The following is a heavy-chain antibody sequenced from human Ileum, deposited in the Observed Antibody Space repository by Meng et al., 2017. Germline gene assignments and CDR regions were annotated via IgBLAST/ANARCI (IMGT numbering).Heavy chain of an antibody. Sequence: GRRQGSGAGMVRPSGTLSLTCAVSSGSISSNTYWSWVRQPPGKGLEWIGQISHSGSAYYNPSLKSRVTMSVDKSKSQFSLMLTSVTAADTAIYYCARHGGYSQDFWGQGTLVTVSS. J-gene: IGHJ4*02. V-gene: IGHV4-4*02. CDR1: SGSISSNTY. CDR3: ARHGGYSQDF. CDR2: ISHSGSA. D-gene: IGHD4-23*01.